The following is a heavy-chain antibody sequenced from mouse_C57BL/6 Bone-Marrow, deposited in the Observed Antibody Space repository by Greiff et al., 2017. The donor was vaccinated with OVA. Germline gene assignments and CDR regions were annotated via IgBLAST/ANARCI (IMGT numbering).Heavy chain of an antibody. CDR1: GYTFTDYE. Sequence: IHLPPSAAALVRPGASVTLPCKASGYTFTDYEMHWVKQTPVHGLEWIGAIDPETGGTAYNQKFKGKAILTADKSSSTAYMELRSLTSEDSAVYYCTRGYSNYYAMDYWGQGTSVTVSS. J-gene: IGHJ4*01. V-gene: IGHV1-15*01. D-gene: IGHD2-5*01. CDR3: TRGYSNYYAMDY. CDR2: IDPETGGT.